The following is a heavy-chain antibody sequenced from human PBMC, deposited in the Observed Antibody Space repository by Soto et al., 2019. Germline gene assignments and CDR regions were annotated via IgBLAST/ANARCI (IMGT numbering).Heavy chain of an antibody. Sequence: LRLSCAASGFTFSDYYMSWIRQAPGKGLEWVSYISSSGSTIYYADSVKGRFTISRDNAKNSLYLQMSSLRAEDTAVYYCARDLSIAVAGTWENWFDPWGQGTLVTVSS. CDR3: ARDLSIAVAGTWENWFDP. CDR1: GFTFSDYY. V-gene: IGHV3-11*01. CDR2: ISSSGSTI. J-gene: IGHJ5*02. D-gene: IGHD6-19*01.